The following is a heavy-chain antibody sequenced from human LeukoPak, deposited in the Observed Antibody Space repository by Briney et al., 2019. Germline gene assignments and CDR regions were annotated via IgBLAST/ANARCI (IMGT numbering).Heavy chain of an antibody. V-gene: IGHV3-7*01. CDR2: INQDGSQT. CDR3: ARERLLPFDY. Sequence: GGSLRLSCLASQFTFPIYWMSWVRQAPGKGLEWVANINQDGSQTFYVDSVTGRFTISRDNAKNTLYLQMNSLRAEDTAVYYCARERLLPFDYWGQGTLVTVSS. J-gene: IGHJ4*02. D-gene: IGHD2-15*01. CDR1: QFTFPIYW.